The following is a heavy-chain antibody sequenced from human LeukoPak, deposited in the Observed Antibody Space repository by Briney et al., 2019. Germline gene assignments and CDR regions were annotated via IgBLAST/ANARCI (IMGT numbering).Heavy chain of an antibody. J-gene: IGHJ6*03. CDR1: GFIFSSYS. Sequence: GGSLRLSCAASGFIFSSYSMNWVRQAPGKGLEWFSSISSGSSYIYYADSVKGRFTISRDNAKNSLYLQMNSLSAEDTAVYYCAYTSGYDFSSYYYYYMDVWGKGTTVTVSS. CDR3: AYTSGYDFSSYYYYYMDV. CDR2: ISSGSSYI. V-gene: IGHV3-21*01. D-gene: IGHD5-12*01.